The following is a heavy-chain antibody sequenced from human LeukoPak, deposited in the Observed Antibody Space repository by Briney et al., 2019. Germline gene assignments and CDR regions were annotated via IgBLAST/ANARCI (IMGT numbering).Heavy chain of an antibody. V-gene: IGHV3-33*06. CDR3: AKDPYSGCNTLDY. D-gene: IGHD1-26*01. CDR1: GFTFSSYG. CDR2: IWYDGSNK. Sequence: GGSLRLSCAASGFTFSSYGMHWVRQAPGKGLEWVAVIWYDGSNKYYADSVKGRFTISRDNSKNTLYLQMNSLRAEDTAVYYCAKDPYSGCNTLDYWGQGTLVNVSS. J-gene: IGHJ4*02.